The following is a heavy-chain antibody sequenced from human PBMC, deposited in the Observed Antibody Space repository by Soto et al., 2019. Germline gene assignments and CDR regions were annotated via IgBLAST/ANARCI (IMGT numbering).Heavy chain of an antibody. J-gene: IGHJ4*02. Sequence: GGSLRLSCAASGFTFSDYYMSWIRQAPGKGLEWVSYISSSGYTNYADSVKGRFTISRDNAKNSLYLQMNSLRAEDTAVYYCARDAMVRGVIPYWGQGTLVTVSS. CDR3: ARDAMVRGVIPY. CDR2: ISSSGYT. V-gene: IGHV3-11*06. D-gene: IGHD3-10*01. CDR1: GFTFSDYY.